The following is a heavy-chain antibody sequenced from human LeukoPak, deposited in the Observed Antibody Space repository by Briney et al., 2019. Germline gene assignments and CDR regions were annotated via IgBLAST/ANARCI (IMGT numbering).Heavy chain of an antibody. V-gene: IGHV4-59*01. Sequence: SETLSLTCTVSGGSIRSYYWSWIRQPPGKGLEWIGYIYYSGSTNYNPSLKSRVTISVDTSKNQFSLKLSSVTAADTAVYYCARANYSSSWCDYWGQGTLVTVSS. CDR2: IYYSGST. CDR1: GGSIRSYY. J-gene: IGHJ4*02. D-gene: IGHD6-13*01. CDR3: ARANYSSSWCDY.